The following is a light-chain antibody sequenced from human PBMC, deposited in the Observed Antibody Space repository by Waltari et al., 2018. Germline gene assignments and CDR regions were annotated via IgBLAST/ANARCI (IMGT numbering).Light chain of an antibody. CDR3: SSYTSRSTLV. CDR1: SNDVGCYNY. J-gene: IGLJ2*01. CDR2: DVT. Sequence: QSALTQPASVSGSPGQSTTISCTGTSNDVGCYNYASWYQQHPGKAPQLFISDVTHRLSRVSNRVSGAKSDNTASLTISGLQAEDESDYYCSSYTSRSTLVCGGGTKLTVL. V-gene: IGLV2-14*03.